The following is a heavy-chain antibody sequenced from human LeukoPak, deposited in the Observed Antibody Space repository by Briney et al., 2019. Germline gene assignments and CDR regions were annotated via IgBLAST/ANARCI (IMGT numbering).Heavy chain of an antibody. J-gene: IGHJ3*02. V-gene: IGHV4-28*05. D-gene: IGHD6-19*01. CDR1: DYSISSSNF. CDR2: IYYTGNI. CDR3: ARTVADYAFDI. Sequence: SDTLSLTCTVSDYSISSSNFWGWIRQPPGKGLEWIAYIYYTGNIYYNPSLKSRVTMSIDTSKNQFSLKLTSVTAVDTAVYYCARTVADYAFDIWGQGTMVTVSS.